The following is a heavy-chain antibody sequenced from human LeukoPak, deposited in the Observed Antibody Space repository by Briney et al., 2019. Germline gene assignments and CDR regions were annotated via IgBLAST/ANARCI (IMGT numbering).Heavy chain of an antibody. D-gene: IGHD1-26*01. CDR3: ASKISERYFGPSDP. Sequence: GGSLRLSCAASGFTFSNYGMHWVRQAPGKGLEWVSVIQNDGGDKYYVDSVKGRFTISRDNSKNTVYLQMNSLRAEDTGIYYCASKISERYFGPSDPWGQGTLVTVSS. CDR2: IQNDGGDK. V-gene: IGHV3-33*05. CDR1: GFTFSNYG. J-gene: IGHJ5*02.